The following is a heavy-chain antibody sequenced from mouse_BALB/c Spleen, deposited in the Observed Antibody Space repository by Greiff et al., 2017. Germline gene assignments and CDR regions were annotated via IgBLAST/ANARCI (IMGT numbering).Heavy chain of an antibody. CDR2: IWAGGST. CDR1: GFSLTSYG. V-gene: IGHV2-9*02. D-gene: IGHD2-10*01. Sequence: VKLMESGPGLVAPSQCLSITCTVSGFSLTSYGVHWVRQPPGKGLEWLGVIWAGGSTNYNSALMSRLSISKDNSKSQVFLQMNSLRTDDTAMYSCAGSYYDNYGAMDYWGQGTSVTVSS. CDR3: AGSYYDNYGAMDY. J-gene: IGHJ4*01.